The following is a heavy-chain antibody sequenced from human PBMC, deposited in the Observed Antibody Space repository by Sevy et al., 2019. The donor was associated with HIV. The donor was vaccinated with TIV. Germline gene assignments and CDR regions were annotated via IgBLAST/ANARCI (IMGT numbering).Heavy chain of an antibody. J-gene: IGHJ5*02. D-gene: IGHD2-15*01. V-gene: IGHV3-7*01. CDR3: ARTILGYCSGGSCYGWFDP. CDR2: IKQDGSEK. Sequence: GGSLRLSCAVSGFTFSTYWMSWVRQAPGKGLEWVANIKQDGSEKYYVDSVKGRFTISRDKAKNSLHLQLNSLRAEDTAVYYCARTILGYCSGGSCYGWFDPWGQGTLVTVSS. CDR1: GFTFSTYW.